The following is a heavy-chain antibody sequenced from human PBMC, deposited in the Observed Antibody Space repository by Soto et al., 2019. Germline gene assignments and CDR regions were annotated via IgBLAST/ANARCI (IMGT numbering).Heavy chain of an antibody. CDR3: ASGIQLWLRRINNGYSG. V-gene: IGHV1-69*12. D-gene: IGHD5-18*01. Sequence: QVQLVQSGAEVTKPESSVKVSCKAPGGTFSTYAISWVRQAPGQGLEWMGGIIPMFGTANYAQSFQDSVTITADESTNTVYMELSSLRSESTAVYFCASGIQLWLRRINNGYSGWGQGTLVTVSS. CDR1: GGTFSTYA. J-gene: IGHJ4*02. CDR2: IIPMFGTA.